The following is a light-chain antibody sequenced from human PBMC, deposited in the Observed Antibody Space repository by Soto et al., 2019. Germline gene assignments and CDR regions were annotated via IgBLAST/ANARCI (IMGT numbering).Light chain of an antibody. CDR1: QSVSSN. CDR3: QQYNNWPVT. J-gene: IGKJ1*01. V-gene: IGKV3-15*01. Sequence: EIVMTQSPATLSVSPGERATLSCRASQSVSSNLAWYQQKPGQAPRILIYGASTRATGIPARFSGSGSGTEINLTISSLQSEDFAVYYCQQYNNWPVTYGQGTKVEIK. CDR2: GAS.